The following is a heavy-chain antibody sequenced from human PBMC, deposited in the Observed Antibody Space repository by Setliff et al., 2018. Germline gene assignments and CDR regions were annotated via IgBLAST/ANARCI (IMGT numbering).Heavy chain of an antibody. V-gene: IGHV4-38-2*02. Sequence: SETLSLTCAVSGYSISGGYYWGWIRQPPGKGLEWIGSIYHSGSTYYNPSLKSRVTISVDTSKNQFSLKLSSVTAADTAVYYCAREGYYNFWSGFMDVWGQGTTVTVSS. CDR3: AREGYYNFWSGFMDV. D-gene: IGHD3-3*01. CDR1: GYSISGGYY. J-gene: IGHJ6*02. CDR2: IYHSGST.